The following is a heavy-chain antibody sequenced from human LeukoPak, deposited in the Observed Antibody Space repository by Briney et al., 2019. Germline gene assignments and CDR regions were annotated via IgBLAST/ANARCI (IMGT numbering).Heavy chain of an antibody. CDR1: GYTFTSYG. CDR3: ARDIATVVHQE. V-gene: IGHV1-18*01. D-gene: IGHD2-2*01. J-gene: IGHJ4*02. CDR2: ISGYSGNT. Sequence: ASVKVSCKASGYTFTSYGISLVRQAPGQGLEWMGWISGYSGNTNYVQKFQGRVTMATDTSTSTVYMELRSLRSDDTAVYYCARDIATVVHQEWGQGTLVTVSS.